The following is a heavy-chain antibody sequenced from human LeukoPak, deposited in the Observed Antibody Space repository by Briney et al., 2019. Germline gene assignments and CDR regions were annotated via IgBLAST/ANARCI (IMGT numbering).Heavy chain of an antibody. J-gene: IGHJ4*02. CDR2: ISSSSSYI. D-gene: IGHD3-3*01. CDR1: GFTFSSYS. CDR3: ARIGGYDFWSGYYTDY. V-gene: IGHV3-21*01. Sequence: GGSLRLSCAASGFTFSSYSMNWVRQAPGKGLEWVSSISSSSSYIYYADSVKGRFTISRDNAKNSLYLQMNSLRAEDTAVYCCARIGGYDFWSGYYTDYWGQGTLVTVSS.